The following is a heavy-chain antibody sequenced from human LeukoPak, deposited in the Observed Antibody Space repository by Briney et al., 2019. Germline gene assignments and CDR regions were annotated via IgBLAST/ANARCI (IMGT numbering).Heavy chain of an antibody. CDR3: ARAHTTYSGSYHGYFDY. CDR1: GGSISSYY. CDR2: IYYSGST. D-gene: IGHD1-26*01. V-gene: IGHV4-59*01. J-gene: IGHJ4*02. Sequence: PSETLSLTCTVSGGSISSYYWSWTRQPPGKGLEWIGYIYYSGSTNYNPSLKSRVTISVDTSKNQFSLKLSSVTAADTAVYYCARAHTTYSGSYHGYFDYWGQGTLVTVSS.